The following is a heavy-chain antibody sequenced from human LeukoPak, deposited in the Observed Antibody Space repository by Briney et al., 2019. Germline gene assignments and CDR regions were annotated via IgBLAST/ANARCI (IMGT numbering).Heavy chain of an antibody. J-gene: IGHJ4*02. Sequence: GGSLRLSCAASGLTFSSYWMHWVRQAPGKGLVWVSRIKSDGSTTTYADSVKGRFTISRDNAENTLYLQMNSLRAEDTAVYYCARVVDTHFDYWGQGTLVTVSS. V-gene: IGHV3-74*01. CDR1: GLTFSSYW. D-gene: IGHD5-18*01. CDR2: IKSDGSTT. CDR3: ARVVDTHFDY.